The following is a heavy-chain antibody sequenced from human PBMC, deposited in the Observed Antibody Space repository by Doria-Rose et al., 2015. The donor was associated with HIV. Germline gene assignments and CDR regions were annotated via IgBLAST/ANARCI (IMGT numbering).Heavy chain of an antibody. CDR1: GFTLSSYW. Sequence: VQLVQSGGGLVQPGGSLRLSCAASGFTLSSYWMSWVRQAPGKGLEWVANIKQDGSEKYLVDSVKGRFTISRDNAKNSLYLQMNSLRAEDTAVYYCARGPVITSGDAFGIWGQGTMVTVSS. CDR3: ARGPVITSGDAFGI. V-gene: IGHV3-7*05. J-gene: IGHJ3*02. CDR2: IKQDGSEK. D-gene: IGHD3-22*01.